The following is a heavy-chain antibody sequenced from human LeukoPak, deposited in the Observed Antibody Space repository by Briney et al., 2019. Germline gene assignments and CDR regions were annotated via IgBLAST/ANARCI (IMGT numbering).Heavy chain of an antibody. V-gene: IGHV3-30-3*01. CDR1: GFTFSSYA. D-gene: IGHD3-10*01. Sequence: GGSLRLSCAASGFTFSSYAMHWVRQAPGKGLEWVAVISYDGSNKYYADSVKGRFTISRDNSKNTLYLQMNSLRAEDTAVYYCARDRRYYGSGTMGGGDYWGQGTLVTVSS. CDR2: ISYDGSNK. J-gene: IGHJ4*02. CDR3: ARDRRYYGSGTMGGGDY.